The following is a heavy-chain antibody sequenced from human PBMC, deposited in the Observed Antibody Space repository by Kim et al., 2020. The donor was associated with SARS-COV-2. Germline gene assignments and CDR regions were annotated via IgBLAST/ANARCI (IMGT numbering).Heavy chain of an antibody. Sequence: AQKVQGRDTITADESTSTAYMELSSRRSEDTAVYYCARKKYSSSGTLFDYWGQGTLVTVSS. J-gene: IGHJ4*02. V-gene: IGHV1-69*01. D-gene: IGHD6-13*01. CDR3: ARKKYSSSGTLFDY.